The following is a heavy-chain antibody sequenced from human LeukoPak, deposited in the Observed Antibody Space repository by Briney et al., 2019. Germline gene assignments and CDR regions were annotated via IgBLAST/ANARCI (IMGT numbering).Heavy chain of an antibody. D-gene: IGHD5-24*01. CDR2: INPNSGGT. Sequence: ASVKVSCKAPGYTFTGYYMHWVRQAPGQGLEWMGWINPNSGGTNYAQKFQGRVTMTRDTSISTAYMELSRLRSDDTAVYYCAREKEMATILQGFDYWGQGTLVTVSS. V-gene: IGHV1-2*02. CDR3: AREKEMATILQGFDY. CDR1: GYTFTGYY. J-gene: IGHJ4*02.